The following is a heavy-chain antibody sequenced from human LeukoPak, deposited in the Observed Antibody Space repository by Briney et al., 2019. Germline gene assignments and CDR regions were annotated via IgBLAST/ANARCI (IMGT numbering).Heavy chain of an antibody. Sequence: PGGSLRLSCVASGFTFRTYAMHWVRQAPGKGLEWVGHISYGGGDTYYADSVRGRFTISRDNAKNSLYLQMNSLRAEDTAVYYCARDRSDIVVVPAAPENWFDPWGQGTLVTVSS. CDR3: ARDRSDIVVVPAAPENWFDP. V-gene: IGHV3-30*04. CDR1: GFTFRTYA. D-gene: IGHD2-2*01. J-gene: IGHJ5*02. CDR2: ISYGGGDT.